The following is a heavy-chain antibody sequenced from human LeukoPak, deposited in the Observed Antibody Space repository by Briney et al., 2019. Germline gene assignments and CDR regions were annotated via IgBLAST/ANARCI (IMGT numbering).Heavy chain of an antibody. D-gene: IGHD3-9*01. V-gene: IGHV5-51*01. CDR1: GYRSSTYW. CDR2: IYPRDSDT. Sequence: GESLKISCKGSGYRSSTYWIGWVGQVPGEGLEWMGIIYPRDSDTRHNPSFQGQVTLSVDTSLSTAYLEWSSLKASDTAIYYCARQLPRGVDILTGYDPHVFHYWRRETLVSVSS. J-gene: IGHJ4*02. CDR3: ARQLPRGVDILTGYDPHVFHY.